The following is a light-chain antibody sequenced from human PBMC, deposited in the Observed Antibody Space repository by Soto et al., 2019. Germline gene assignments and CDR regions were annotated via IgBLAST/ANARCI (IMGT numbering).Light chain of an antibody. CDR3: QHYGRSPS. V-gene: IGKV3-20*01. CDR2: GAS. Sequence: EIVLTQSPGTLSLSPGERATLSCRASQSVGSAYVGWYQQKPGQAPRLLIFGASRGATGIPDRFSGSGSGTNFTLTINKVEPEDSAVYYCQHYGRSPSFGRGTKVVIK. J-gene: IGKJ1*01. CDR1: QSVGSAY.